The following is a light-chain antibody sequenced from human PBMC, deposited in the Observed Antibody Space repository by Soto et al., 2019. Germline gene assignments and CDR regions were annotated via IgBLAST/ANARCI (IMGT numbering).Light chain of an antibody. J-gene: IGLJ1*01. Sequence: QSALTQPASVSGSPGQSITISCTGTSSDVGFYNHVSWYQQHPGKAPKLMISDVTNRPSGVSDRFSGSKSGNTASLTISGLQTADEADYYCMSYTTSIIYVFGSGTKLTVL. CDR1: SSDVGFYNH. CDR2: DVT. CDR3: MSYTTSIIYV. V-gene: IGLV2-14*01.